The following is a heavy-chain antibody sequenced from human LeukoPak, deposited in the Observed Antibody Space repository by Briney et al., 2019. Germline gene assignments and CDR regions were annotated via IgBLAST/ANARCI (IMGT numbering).Heavy chain of an antibody. D-gene: IGHD3-22*01. Sequence: SVKVSCKASGGTFSGYAISWVRQAPGQGLEWMGRIIPIFGTANYAQKFQGRVTITTDESTSTAYMELSSLRSEDTAVYYCARDSPYHYDSSPNWFDPWGQGTLVTVSS. J-gene: IGHJ5*02. V-gene: IGHV1-69*05. CDR3: ARDSPYHYDSSPNWFDP. CDR2: IIPIFGTA. CDR1: GGTFSGYA.